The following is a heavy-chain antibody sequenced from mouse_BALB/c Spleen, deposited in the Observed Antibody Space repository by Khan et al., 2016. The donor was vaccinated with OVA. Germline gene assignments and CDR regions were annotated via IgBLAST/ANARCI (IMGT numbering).Heavy chain of an antibody. V-gene: IGHV1S56*01. D-gene: IGHD2-5*01. J-gene: IGHJ4*01. CDR2: IYPGNVNS. CDR1: GYTFTNYY. CDR3: ARWGSNFPSYAMDY. Sequence: QVQLKQSGPELVKPGASVKISCKASGYTFTNYYIHWVKQRPGQGLEWIGWIYPGNVNSGYNEKFTGKATLTADKYSSTAYMQLSSLTSEDSAVYFCARWGSNFPSYAMDYWGQGTSVTVSS.